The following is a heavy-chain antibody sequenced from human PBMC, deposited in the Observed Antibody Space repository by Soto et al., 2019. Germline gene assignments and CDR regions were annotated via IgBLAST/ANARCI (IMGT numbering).Heavy chain of an antibody. J-gene: IGHJ4*02. CDR1: GGSISSGGYY. V-gene: IGHV4-31*03. Sequence: QVQLQESGPGLVKPSQTLSLTCTVSGGSISSGGYYWSWIRQHPGQGLEWIGCVYYSVSTYYNPSLKSRLTISVATSKIQFSLKLSSVTAADTAVYYCARGPPLGYWGQGTLVTVSS. CDR3: ARGPPLGY. CDR2: VYYSVST.